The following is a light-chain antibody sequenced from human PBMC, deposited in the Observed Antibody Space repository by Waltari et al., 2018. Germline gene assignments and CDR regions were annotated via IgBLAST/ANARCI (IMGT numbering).Light chain of an antibody. CDR2: DLN. J-gene: IGLJ2*01. Sequence: QSALTQPASVSGSPGKSITISCTETHSDIGGYNFVSWYQQHPGKAPKLMIYDLNTGPSVSSHLFYASTSSKTALLTISRLHAEDEANYYCSSYTTSSTLVFCGGTKVTVL. CDR1: HSDIGGYNF. CDR3: SSYTTSSTLV. V-gene: IGLV2-14*03.